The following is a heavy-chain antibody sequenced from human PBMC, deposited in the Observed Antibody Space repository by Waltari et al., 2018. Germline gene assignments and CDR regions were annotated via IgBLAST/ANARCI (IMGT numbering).Heavy chain of an antibody. CDR3: ARDKITFGGVIEHDAFDI. D-gene: IGHD3-16*02. Sequence: QVQLQESGPGLVKPSETLSLTCTVSGGSISSYYWSWIRQPPGKGLEWIGYIYYSGSTNYIPSLKSRVAISVDTSKNQFSLKLSSVTAADTAVYYCARDKITFGGVIEHDAFDIWGQGTMVTVSS. J-gene: IGHJ3*02. V-gene: IGHV4-59*01. CDR1: GGSISSYY. CDR2: IYYSGST.